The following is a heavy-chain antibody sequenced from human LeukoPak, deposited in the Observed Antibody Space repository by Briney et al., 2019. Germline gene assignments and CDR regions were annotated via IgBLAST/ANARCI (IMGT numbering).Heavy chain of an antibody. CDR2: INPNSGVT. Sequence: AASVKVSCKASGYTFTGYYMHWVRQAPGQGLEWMGWINPNSGVTNYAQKFQGRVTMTRDTSISTAYMELSRLRSDDTAVYYCARFCSSTSCQADYWGQGTLVTVSS. J-gene: IGHJ4*02. CDR1: GYTFTGYY. CDR3: ARFCSSTSCQADY. V-gene: IGHV1-2*02. D-gene: IGHD2-2*01.